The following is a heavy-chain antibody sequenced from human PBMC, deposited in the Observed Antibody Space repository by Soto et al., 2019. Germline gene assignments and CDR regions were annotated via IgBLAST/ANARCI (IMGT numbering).Heavy chain of an antibody. J-gene: IGHJ4*02. CDR3: ARYNVEMATISYFDY. CDR1: GGSFSGYY. D-gene: IGHD5-12*01. CDR2: INHSGST. V-gene: IGHV4-34*01. Sequence: QVQLQQWGAGLLKPSETLSLTCAVYGGSFSGYYWSWIRQPPGKGLEGIGEINHSGSTNYNPSIKRRVTISVDTSKNQFSLKLSSVTAADTAVYYCARYNVEMATISYFDYWGQGTLVTVSS.